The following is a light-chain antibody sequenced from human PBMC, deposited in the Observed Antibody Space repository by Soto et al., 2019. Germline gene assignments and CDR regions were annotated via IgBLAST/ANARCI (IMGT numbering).Light chain of an antibody. J-gene: IGKJ1*01. CDR1: ESASTN. V-gene: IGKV3-15*01. CDR2: DAS. Sequence: EIVMTQSPATLSVSPGERATLFCRASESASTNLAWFQQKPGQGPRLLIYDASIRATGIPARFRGSGSGTEFTLTISSLQSEDFAIYYCEQYYKWPRTFGQGTRVEV. CDR3: EQYYKWPRT.